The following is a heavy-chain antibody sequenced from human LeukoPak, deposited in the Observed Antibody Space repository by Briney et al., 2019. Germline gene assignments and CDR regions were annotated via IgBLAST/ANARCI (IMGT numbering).Heavy chain of an antibody. CDR3: ARDYYDSSGYYGRGGYYYMDV. J-gene: IGHJ6*03. CDR2: IYTSGST. V-gene: IGHV4-4*07. CDR1: GASISSYY. D-gene: IGHD3-22*01. Sequence: SETLSLTCSVSGASISSYYWSWIRQPAEKGLEWIGRIYTSGSTNYNPSLKSRVTISVDKSKNQLSLKLASVTAADTAVYYCARDYYDSSGYYGRGGYYYMDVWGRGTTVTVSS.